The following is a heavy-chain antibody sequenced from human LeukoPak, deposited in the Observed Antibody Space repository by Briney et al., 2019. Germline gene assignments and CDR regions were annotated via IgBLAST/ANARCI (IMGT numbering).Heavy chain of an antibody. D-gene: IGHD3-10*01. Sequence: SETLSLTCTVSGGSISSYYWSWIRQPAGKGLEWIGRIYTSGSTNYNPSLKSRVTMSVDTSKNQFSLKLSSVTAADTAVYYCARRGGLLWFGELRWFGPWGQGTLVTVSS. CDR3: ARRGGLLWFGELRWFGP. CDR2: IYTSGST. V-gene: IGHV4-4*07. J-gene: IGHJ5*02. CDR1: GGSISSYY.